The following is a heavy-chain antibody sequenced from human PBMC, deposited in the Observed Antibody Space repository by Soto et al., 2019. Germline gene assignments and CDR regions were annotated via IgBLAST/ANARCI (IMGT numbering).Heavy chain of an antibody. CDR1: GGSVSSGSYY. J-gene: IGHJ4*02. CDR3: ARGGPYCGGDGYADY. D-gene: IGHD2-21*02. V-gene: IGHV4-61*01. CDR2: IYYSGST. Sequence: QVQLQESGPGLVKPSETLSLTCTVSGGSVSSGSYYWSWIRQPPGKGLEWIGYIYYSGSTNYNPSLKSRVTISVDTSKNQFSLKLSSVTAADTAVYYCARGGPYCGGDGYADYWGQGTLVTVSS.